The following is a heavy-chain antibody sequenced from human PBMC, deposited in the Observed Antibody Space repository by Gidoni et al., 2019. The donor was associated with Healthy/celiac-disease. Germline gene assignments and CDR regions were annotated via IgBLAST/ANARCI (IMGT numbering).Heavy chain of an antibody. CDR3: AREEGKGYCSSTSCADAFDI. Sequence: QVQLVQSGAEVKKPGASVKVSCKASGYTFTGYYMHWVRQAPGQGLEWMGWINPNSGGTNYAQKFQGRVTMTRDTSISTAYMELSRLRSDDTAVYYCAREEGKGYCSSTSCADAFDIWGQGTMVTVSS. CDR1: GYTFTGYY. CDR2: INPNSGGT. J-gene: IGHJ3*02. D-gene: IGHD2-2*01. V-gene: IGHV1-2*02.